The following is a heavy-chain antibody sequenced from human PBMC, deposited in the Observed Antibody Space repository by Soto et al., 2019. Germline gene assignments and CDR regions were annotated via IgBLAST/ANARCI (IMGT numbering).Heavy chain of an antibody. D-gene: IGHD3-22*01. CDR2: IIPIFGTA. CDR1: GGTFSSYA. J-gene: IGHJ4*02. V-gene: IGHV1-69*13. Sequence: SVKVSCKASGGTFSSYAISWVRQAPGQGLDWMGGIIPIFGTANYAQKFQGRVTITADESTSTAYMELSSLRSEDTAVYYCARGVHYYDSSPTYYFDYWGQGTLVTVSS. CDR3: ARGVHYYDSSPTYYFDY.